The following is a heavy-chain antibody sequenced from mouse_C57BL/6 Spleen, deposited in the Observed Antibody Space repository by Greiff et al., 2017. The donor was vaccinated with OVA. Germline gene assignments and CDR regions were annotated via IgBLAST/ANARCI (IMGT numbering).Heavy chain of an antibody. D-gene: IGHD3-2*02. CDR2: INPGSGGT. CDR3: ARRDSSGYDYFDY. V-gene: IGHV1-54*01. CDR1: GYAFTNYL. J-gene: IGHJ2*01. Sequence: QVQLQQSGAELVRPGTSVKVSCKASGYAFTNYLIEWVKQRPGQGLEWIGVINPGSGGTNYNEKFKGKATLTADKSSSTAYMQLSSLTSEDSAVYFCARRDSSGYDYFDYWGQGTTLTVSS.